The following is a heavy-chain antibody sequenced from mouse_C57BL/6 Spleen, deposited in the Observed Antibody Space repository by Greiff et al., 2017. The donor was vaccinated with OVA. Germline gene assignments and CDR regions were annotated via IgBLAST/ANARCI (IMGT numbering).Heavy chain of an antibody. CDR1: GYTFTSYY. V-gene: IGHV1-64*01. Sequence: VQLQQPGAELVKPGASVKLSCKASGYTFTSYYMHWVKQRPGQGLEWIGMIQPYSGSTNYYEKFKSKPTLTVDKSSSTAYMQHSSLTSDYAAVYYNASGDRYWMECWGQGTTCTVSS. CDR2: IQPYSGST. D-gene: IGHD2-3*01. CDR3: ASGDRYWMEC. J-gene: IGHJ2*01.